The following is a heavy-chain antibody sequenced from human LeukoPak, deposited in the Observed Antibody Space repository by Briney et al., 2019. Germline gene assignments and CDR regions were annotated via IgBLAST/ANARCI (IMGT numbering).Heavy chain of an antibody. CDR1: GYIFTNYG. CDR2: ISGYNDNA. CDR3: ARDGNDVMDY. V-gene: IGHV1-18*01. J-gene: IGHJ4*02. D-gene: IGHD1-1*01. Sequence: ASVKVSCKASGYIFTNYGISWVRPAPGQGLEWVGWISGYNDNAHYAQKLQGRVTMTRETSTSTVYMELRSLSSDDTAIYYCARDGNDVMDYWGQGTQVTVSS.